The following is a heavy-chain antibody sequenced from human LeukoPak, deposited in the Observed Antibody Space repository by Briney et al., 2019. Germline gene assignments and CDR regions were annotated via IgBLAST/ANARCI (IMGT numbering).Heavy chain of an antibody. V-gene: IGHV4-61*01. CDR1: GGPVSRGSYD. CDR2: IYNTGST. D-gene: IGHD3-16*01. J-gene: IGHJ4*02. Sequence: PSETLSLTCTVSGGPVSRGSYDWSWFRQPPGKGLEWSGYIYNTGSTSYNSSLKSRVTISVDTSKNQLSLKLSSVTAADTAVYSCARENWGSSSLFWGQGTLVTVSS. CDR3: ARENWGSSSLF.